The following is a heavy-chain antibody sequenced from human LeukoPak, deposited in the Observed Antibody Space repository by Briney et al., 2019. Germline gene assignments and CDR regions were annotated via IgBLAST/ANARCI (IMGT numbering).Heavy chain of an antibody. CDR1: GFTFSSYS. V-gene: IGHV3-21*01. CDR3: ARGLILTGYYNRGSYFDY. J-gene: IGHJ4*02. Sequence: PGGSLRLSCAASGFTFSSYSMNWVRQAPGKGLEWVSSISSSSSYIYYADSVKGRFTISRDNAKNSLYLQMNSLRAEDTAVYYCARGLILTGYYNRGSYFDYWGQGTLVTVSS. CDR2: ISSSSSYI. D-gene: IGHD3-9*01.